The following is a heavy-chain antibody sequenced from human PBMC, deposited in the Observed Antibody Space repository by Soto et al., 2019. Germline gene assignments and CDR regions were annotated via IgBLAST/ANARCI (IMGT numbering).Heavy chain of an antibody. CDR2: ISSSSSTI. CDR1: GFTFSSYS. V-gene: IGHV3-48*02. Sequence: GGSLRLSCAASGFTFSSYSMNWVRQAPGKGLEWVSYISSSSSTIYYADSVKGRFTISRDNAKNSLYLQMNSLRDEDTAVYYCARDPSLVDIVVVPAAPGWFDPWGQGTLVTVSS. J-gene: IGHJ5*02. D-gene: IGHD2-2*01. CDR3: ARDPSLVDIVVVPAAPGWFDP.